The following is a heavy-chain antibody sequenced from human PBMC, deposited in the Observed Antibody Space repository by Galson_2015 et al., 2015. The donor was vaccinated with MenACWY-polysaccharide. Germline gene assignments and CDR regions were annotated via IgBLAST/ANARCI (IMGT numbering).Heavy chain of an antibody. Sequence: SLRLSCAASGFTFSSYAMSWVRQAPGKGLEWVSAISGSGGSTYYADSVKGRFTISRDNSKHTLYLQMNSLRDEDTAVYYCAKDAWYWSGDCYSGNDFDYWGQGTLVTVSS. CDR1: GFTFSSYA. CDR3: AKDAWYWSGDCYSGNDFDY. D-gene: IGHD2-21*02. CDR2: ISGSGGST. V-gene: IGHV3-23*01. J-gene: IGHJ4*02.